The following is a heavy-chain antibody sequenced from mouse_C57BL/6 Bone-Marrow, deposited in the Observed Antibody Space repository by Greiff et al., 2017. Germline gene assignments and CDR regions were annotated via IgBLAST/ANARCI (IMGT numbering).Heavy chain of an antibody. D-gene: IGHD1-1*01. CDR2: ISSGSSTI. CDR1: GFTFSDYG. CDR3: ARDYGSSYHFDY. J-gene: IGHJ2*01. V-gene: IGHV5-17*01. Sequence: EVKLMESGGGLVKPGGSLKLSCAASGFTFSDYGMHWVRQAPEKGLEWVAYISSGSSTIYYADTVKGRVTIARDNAKNTLFLQMTSLRSEDTAMYYCARDYGSSYHFDYWGQGTTLTVSS.